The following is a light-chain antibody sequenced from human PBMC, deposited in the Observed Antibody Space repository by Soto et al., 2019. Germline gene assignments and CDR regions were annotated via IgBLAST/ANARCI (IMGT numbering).Light chain of an antibody. CDR3: MQGTHWPWT. Sequence: DVIMTQSPLSLPVTLGQPASISCRSSQSLVYSDGNIYLNWFHQRPGQSPRRLIYFVSNRDSGVPDRFSGSGSRTDFTLKISRVEAEDVGVYYCMQGTHWPWTFGQGTKVEIK. CDR2: FVS. J-gene: IGKJ1*01. CDR1: QSLVYSDGNIY. V-gene: IGKV2-30*01.